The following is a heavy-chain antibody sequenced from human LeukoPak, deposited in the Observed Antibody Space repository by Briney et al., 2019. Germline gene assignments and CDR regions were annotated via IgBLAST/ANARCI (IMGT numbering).Heavy chain of an antibody. J-gene: IGHJ5*02. CDR2: ISTYNGDT. D-gene: IGHD3-9*01. Sequence: GDSVKVSCKTSGYAFSSNGINWGRQAPGQGLEWMGWISTYNGDTHYGQKVQGRVTMTTDTSTNTAYMELRSLTSDDTAVYYCVRGILSDDTLTGPWGQGTLVAVSS. CDR3: VRGILSDDTLTGP. V-gene: IGHV1-18*01. CDR1: GYAFSSNG.